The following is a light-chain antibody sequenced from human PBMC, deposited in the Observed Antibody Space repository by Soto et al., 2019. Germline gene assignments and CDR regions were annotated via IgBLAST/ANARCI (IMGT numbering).Light chain of an antibody. Sequence: QSALTQPPSASLTPGNSVTVSCCVSSSNIGSNTVTCYQQLPGTPPILLLYSNNLRSSGVPDRFSGSRSGTSASLAISGLQSEDEADYYCATWDDRLNGYVFGGGTKVTVL. CDR2: SNN. CDR3: ATWDDRLNGYV. J-gene: IGLJ1*01. CDR1: SSNIGSNT. V-gene: IGLV1-44*01.